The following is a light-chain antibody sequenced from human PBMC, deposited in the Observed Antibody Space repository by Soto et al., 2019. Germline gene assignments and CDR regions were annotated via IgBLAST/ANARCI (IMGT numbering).Light chain of an antibody. CDR2: RAY. J-gene: IGKJ2*01. Sequence: DIQMTQSPSTLSASVGDRVTITCRASQSIDRWLAWYQQKPGKAPKLLIYRAYSLENGVPTRFSGSGSGTEFTLTISSLQPDDFTLYYCQKYNTSPYTFAMGTKLEIK. CDR3: QKYNTSPYT. V-gene: IGKV1-5*03. CDR1: QSIDRW.